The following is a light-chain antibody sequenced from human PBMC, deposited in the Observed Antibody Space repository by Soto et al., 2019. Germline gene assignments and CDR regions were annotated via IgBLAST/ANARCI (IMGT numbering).Light chain of an antibody. CDR3: QQCYSTPVT. CDR1: QSVLYSSNNKNY. CDR2: WAS. V-gene: IGKV4-1*01. Sequence: DIVMTQSPDSLAVSLGERATINCKSSQSVLYSSNNKNYLAWYQQKPGQPPKLLIYWASTRESGVPDRFSGSGSETDFTLTINSLQAEDVAVYYCQQCYSTPVTFGQGTRLDIK. J-gene: IGKJ5*01.